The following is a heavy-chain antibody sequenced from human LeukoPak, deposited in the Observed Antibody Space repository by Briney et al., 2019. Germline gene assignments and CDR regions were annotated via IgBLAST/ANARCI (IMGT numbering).Heavy chain of an antibody. V-gene: IGHV1-2*06. CDR2: INPNTGGT. CDR1: GYTFTGHY. Sequence: GASVKVSCKASGYTFTGHYMNWVRQAPGQGLEWLGRINPNTGGTNFAQSFQGRVTMTRDTSITTAYMELSRLRSDDTAVYYCARVGDGLNDAFDIWGQGTMVTVSS. CDR3: ARVGDGLNDAFDI. D-gene: IGHD5-24*01. J-gene: IGHJ3*02.